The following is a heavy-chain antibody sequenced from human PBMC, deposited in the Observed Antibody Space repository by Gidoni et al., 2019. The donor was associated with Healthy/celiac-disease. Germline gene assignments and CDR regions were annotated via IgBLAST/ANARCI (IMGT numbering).Heavy chain of an antibody. CDR3: ANIAGGSSWYKSPLETPYYFDY. D-gene: IGHD6-13*01. V-gene: IGHV3-23*01. CDR1: GFTFSSYA. CDR2: ISGSGGST. Sequence: EVQLLESGGGLVQPGGSLRLSCAASGFTFSSYAMSWVRQAPGKGLEWVSAISGSGGSTYYADSVKGRFTISRDNSKNTLYLQMNSLRAEDTAVYYCANIAGGSSWYKSPLETPYYFDYWGQGTLVTVSS. J-gene: IGHJ4*02.